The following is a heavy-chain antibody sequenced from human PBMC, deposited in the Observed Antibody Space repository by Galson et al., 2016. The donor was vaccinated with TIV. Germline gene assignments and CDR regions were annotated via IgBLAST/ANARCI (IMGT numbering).Heavy chain of an antibody. CDR2: ISDGGNT. J-gene: IGHJ6*02. V-gene: IGHV3-66*02. CDR1: GLSVSINY. D-gene: IGHD2-15*01. CDR3: ARDRVVDATYYYYYYGMDV. Sequence: SLRLSCAASGLSVSINYMTWVRQAPGKGLEWVSLISDGGNTYYHDSVKGRFTISRDNSKNTLYLQMNSLRVEDTAVYYCARDRVVDATYYYYYYGMDVWGQGTAVTVSS.